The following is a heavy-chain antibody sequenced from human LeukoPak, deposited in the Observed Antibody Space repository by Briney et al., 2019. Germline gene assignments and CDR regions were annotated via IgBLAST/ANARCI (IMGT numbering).Heavy chain of an antibody. J-gene: IGHJ4*02. CDR2: FDPEDGET. Sequence: ASVKVSCKVSGYTLTELSMHWVRQAPGKGLEWMGGFDPEDGETIYAQKLQGRVTMTTDTSTSTAYMELRSLRSDDTAVYYCAREVFGAAAAGTSPLDYWGQGTLVTVSS. V-gene: IGHV1-24*01. CDR1: GYTLTELS. D-gene: IGHD6-13*01. CDR3: AREVFGAAAAGTSPLDY.